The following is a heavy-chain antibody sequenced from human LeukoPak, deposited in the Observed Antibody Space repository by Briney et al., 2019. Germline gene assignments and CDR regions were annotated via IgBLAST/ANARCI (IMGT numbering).Heavy chain of an antibody. D-gene: IGHD1/OR15-1a*01. V-gene: IGHV3-21*01. CDR2: ISSSSSYI. CDR3: ARDPFTGETSSSRTQEQTDY. J-gene: IGHJ4*02. Sequence: PGGSLRLSCAASGFTFSSYSMNWVRQAPGKGLEWVSSISSSSSYIYYADSVKGRFTISRDNAKNSLYLQMNSLRAEDTAVYYCARDPFTGETSSSRTQEQTDYWGQGALVTVSS. CDR1: GFTFSSYS.